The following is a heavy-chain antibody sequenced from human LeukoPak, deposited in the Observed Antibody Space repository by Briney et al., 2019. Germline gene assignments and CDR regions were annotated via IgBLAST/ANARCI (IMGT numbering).Heavy chain of an antibody. CDR1: GFTSSSYS. D-gene: IGHD3-16*01. V-gene: IGHV3-21*01. CDR3: ARSGLSVNAFDI. J-gene: IGHJ3*02. Sequence: GGSLRLSCAASGFTSSSYSMNWVRQAPGKGLEWVSSISSSSYIYYADSVKGRFTISRDNAKNSLYLQMNSLRAEDTAVYYCARSGLSVNAFDIWGQGTMVTVSS. CDR2: ISSSSYI.